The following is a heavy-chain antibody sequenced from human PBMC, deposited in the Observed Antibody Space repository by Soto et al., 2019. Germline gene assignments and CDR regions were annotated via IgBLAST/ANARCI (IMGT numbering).Heavy chain of an antibody. V-gene: IGHV3-23*01. CDR3: ARSEMTYNWND. J-gene: IGHJ4*02. CDR2: ISGSGEMT. Sequence: LRLSCADSGFTFSCDAMRWFRQAPGKGLEWVSSISGSGEMTHYADSVKGRFTISRDNAKNTMYLQMESLRAEDTALYYCARSEMTYNWNDWGKGALVTVSS. CDR1: GFTFSCDA. D-gene: IGHD1-20*01.